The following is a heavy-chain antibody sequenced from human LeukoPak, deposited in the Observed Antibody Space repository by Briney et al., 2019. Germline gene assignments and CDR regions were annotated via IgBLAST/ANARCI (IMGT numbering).Heavy chain of an antibody. D-gene: IGHD1-26*01. CDR3: ARGGSYLSAFDI. J-gene: IGHJ3*02. CDR1: GFTVSSNY. Sequence: GGSLRLSCAASGFTVSSNYMSWVRQAPGKVLEWVSIIYSGGSTFYADSVRGRFTISRDNSKNTLYLQMNSLRAEDTAVYYCARGGSYLSAFDIWGQGTMVTVSS. CDR2: IYSGGST. V-gene: IGHV3-53*01.